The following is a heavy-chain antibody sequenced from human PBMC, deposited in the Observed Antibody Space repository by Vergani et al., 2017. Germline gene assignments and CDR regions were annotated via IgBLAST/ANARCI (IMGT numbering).Heavy chain of an antibody. D-gene: IGHD2-15*01. CDR2: ISAYNGNT. Sequence: QVQLVQSGAEVKKPGASVKVSCKASGYTFTSYGISWVRQAPGQGLEWMGWISAYNGNTNYAQKLQGRVTMTTDTSTSTAYMELRSRRSDDTAVYYCARGRYCSGGSCYKDEYYYYYYGMDVWGQGTTVTVSS. CDR3: ARGRYCSGGSCYKDEYYYYYYGMDV. V-gene: IGHV1-18*04. J-gene: IGHJ6*02. CDR1: GYTFTSYG.